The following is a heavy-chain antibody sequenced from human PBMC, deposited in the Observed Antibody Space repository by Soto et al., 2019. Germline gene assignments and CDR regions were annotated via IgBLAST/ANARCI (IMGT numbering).Heavy chain of an antibody. V-gene: IGHV3-74*01. CDR2: INGDGSRT. D-gene: IGHD1-26*01. CDR1: GFTFSTYY. J-gene: IGHJ5*02. CDR3: ATVATGSYDRFEP. Sequence: EVQLVESGGGLGQPGGSLRLSCAASGFTFSTYYMHWVRQAPGKGLVWVSRINGDGSRTNYADSVKGRFTTFRDNAKNTLYLQLNSLTAEDTAVYYCATVATGSYDRFEPWGQGNLVTLSS.